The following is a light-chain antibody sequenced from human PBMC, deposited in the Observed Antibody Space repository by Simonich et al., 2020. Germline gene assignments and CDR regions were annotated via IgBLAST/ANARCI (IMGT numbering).Light chain of an antibody. CDR1: QSISSL. CDR3: QQYNSYPWT. CDR2: KAS. J-gene: IGKJ1*01. Sequence: DIQMTQSPSTLSASVADKVTITCRTSQSISSLLAWDQQKPGKAPKLLIYKASSLESGVPSRFSGSGSGTEFTLTISSLQPDDFATYYCQQYNSYPWTFGQGTKVEIK. V-gene: IGKV1-5*03.